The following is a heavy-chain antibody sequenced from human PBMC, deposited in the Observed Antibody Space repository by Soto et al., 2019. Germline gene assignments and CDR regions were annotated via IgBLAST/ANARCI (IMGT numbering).Heavy chain of an antibody. CDR2: IIPIFGTA. CDR3: ARDQGYDFWSGYSSRGDYYYGMDV. V-gene: IGHV1-69*13. CDR1: GGTFSSYA. Sequence: SVKVSCKASGGTFSSYAISWVRQAPGQGLEWMGGIIPIFGTANYAQKFQGRVTITADESTSTAYMELSSLRSEDTAVYYCARDQGYDFWSGYSSRGDYYYGMDVWGQGTTVTVSS. D-gene: IGHD3-3*01. J-gene: IGHJ6*02.